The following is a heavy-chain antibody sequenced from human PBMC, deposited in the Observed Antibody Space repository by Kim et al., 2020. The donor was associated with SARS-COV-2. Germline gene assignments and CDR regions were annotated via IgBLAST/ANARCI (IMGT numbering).Heavy chain of an antibody. CDR3: AKDPPPSGWYYLDS. Sequence: GGSLRLSCAASGFTFHNYSLHWVRQAPGKGLEWVSVITWDGGFTYYADSVKGRFTISRDNTANSLYLQMHSLRTEDTAFYYCAKDPPPSGWYYLDSWGQ. CDR2: ITWDGGFT. V-gene: IGHV3-43*01. J-gene: IGHJ4*02. CDR1: GFTFHNYS. D-gene: IGHD6-19*01.